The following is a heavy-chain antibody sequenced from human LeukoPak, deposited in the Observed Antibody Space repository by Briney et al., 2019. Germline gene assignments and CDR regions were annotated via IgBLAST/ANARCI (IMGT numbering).Heavy chain of an antibody. Sequence: ASVKVSCKASGYTFTSYGISWVRQAPGQGLEWMGWISAYNGNTNYAQRFQGRVTMSADTSTNTAYMDLRSLRSDDTAVYYCVRDIGECTSASCYAPFIDYWGQGTLVTVSS. CDR1: GYTFTSYG. CDR2: ISAYNGNT. V-gene: IGHV1-18*01. D-gene: IGHD2-2*01. J-gene: IGHJ4*02. CDR3: VRDIGECTSASCYAPFIDY.